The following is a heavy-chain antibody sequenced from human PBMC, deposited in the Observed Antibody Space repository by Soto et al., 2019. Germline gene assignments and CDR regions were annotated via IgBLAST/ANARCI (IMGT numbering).Heavy chain of an antibody. J-gene: IGHJ5*02. CDR2: IIPISGTA. Sequence: ASVKVSCKASGGTFSSYAISWVRQAPGQGLEWMGGIIPISGTANYAQKFQGRVTITADKSTSTAYMELSSLRSEDTAVYYCARKVAGKENWFDPWGQGTLVTVSS. D-gene: IGHD6-19*01. CDR3: ARKVAGKENWFDP. V-gene: IGHV1-69*06. CDR1: GGTFSSYA.